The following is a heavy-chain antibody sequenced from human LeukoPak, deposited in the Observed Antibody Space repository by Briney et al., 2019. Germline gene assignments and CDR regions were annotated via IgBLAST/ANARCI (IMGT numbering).Heavy chain of an antibody. V-gene: IGHV4-59*01. CDR3: ARRGGSGSYLYYAFDI. CDR2: IYYSGST. Sequence: SEPLSLTCTVSGGSISSYYWNWIRQPPGKGLEWIGYIYYSGSTNYNPSLKSRVTISVDTSKNQFSLKLSSVTAADTAVYYCARRGGSGSYLYYAFDIWGQRTIHTVSS. CDR1: GGSISSYY. D-gene: IGHD3-10*01. J-gene: IGHJ3*02.